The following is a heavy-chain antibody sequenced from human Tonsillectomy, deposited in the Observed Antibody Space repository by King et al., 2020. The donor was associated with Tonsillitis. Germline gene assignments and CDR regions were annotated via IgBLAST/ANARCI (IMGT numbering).Heavy chain of an antibody. CDR2: IYSSGTT. V-gene: IGHV4-4*07. J-gene: IGHJ5*02. Sequence: VQLQESGPGLVKPSETLSLTCTVSGGSIISYYWSWIRQPAGKGLEWVGRIYSSGTTDYNPSLKSRVTMSVATSKNQFSLRLNSVTAADTAVYYWSRDMPARGTTFDPWGQGTLVTVSS. CDR3: SRDMPARGTTFDP. D-gene: IGHD2-2*01. CDR1: GGSIISYY.